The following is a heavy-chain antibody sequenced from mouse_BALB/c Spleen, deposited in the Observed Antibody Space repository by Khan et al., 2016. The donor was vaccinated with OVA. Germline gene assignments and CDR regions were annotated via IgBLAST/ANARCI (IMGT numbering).Heavy chain of an antibody. J-gene: IGHJ2*01. CDR2: ISYSGST. D-gene: IGHD1-2*01. CDR1: GYSITSGYG. V-gene: IGHV3-2*02. CDR3: ARTARIKY. Sequence: EVELVESGPGLVKPSQSLSLTCTVTGYSITSGYGWNWIRQFPGNKLEWMGYISYSGSTNYNPSLKSRISITRDTSKNQFFLQLYSVTTEDTATYYCARTARIKYWGQGTTLTVSS.